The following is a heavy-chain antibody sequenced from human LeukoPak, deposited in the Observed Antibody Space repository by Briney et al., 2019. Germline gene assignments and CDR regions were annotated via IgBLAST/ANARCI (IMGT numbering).Heavy chain of an antibody. CDR3: ARDRSVGATPLDY. V-gene: IGHV3-7*05. CDR1: GFTFSSYW. CDR2: IKEDRSEI. J-gene: IGHJ4*02. D-gene: IGHD1-26*01. Sequence: GGSLRLSCAASGFTFSSYWMAWVRQAPGKGLERVAIIKEDRSEIYYVDSVKGRFTISRDNAKNSLYLQMNSLRAEDTAVYYCARDRSVGATPLDYWGQGTLVTVSS.